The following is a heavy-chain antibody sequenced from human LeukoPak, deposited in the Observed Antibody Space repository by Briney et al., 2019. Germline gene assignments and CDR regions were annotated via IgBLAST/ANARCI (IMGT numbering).Heavy chain of an antibody. CDR3: ARSNF. CDR2: ISYDGSNK. CDR1: GFTFSSYA. V-gene: IGHV3-30-3*01. Sequence: GGSLRLSCAASGFTFSSYAMHWVRQAPGKGPEWVAVISYDGSNKYYADSVKGRFTISRDNSKNTLYLQMNSLRAEDTAVYYCARSNFWGQGTLVTVSS. J-gene: IGHJ4*02.